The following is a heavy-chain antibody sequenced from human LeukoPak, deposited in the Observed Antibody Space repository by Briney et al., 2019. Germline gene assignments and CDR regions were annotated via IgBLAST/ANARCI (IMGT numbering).Heavy chain of an antibody. V-gene: IGHV3-74*03. Sequence: PGGSLRLSCAASGFSFSTSWMHWVRHAPGKGLVWVARISSDGSTTTHADSVKGRFTISRDNAKNTLYLQMNSLRAEDTAVYYCGRDDWGSLNYWGQGTLVTVSS. CDR1: GFSFSTSW. J-gene: IGHJ4*02. CDR3: GRDDWGSLNY. D-gene: IGHD7-27*01. CDR2: ISSDGSTT.